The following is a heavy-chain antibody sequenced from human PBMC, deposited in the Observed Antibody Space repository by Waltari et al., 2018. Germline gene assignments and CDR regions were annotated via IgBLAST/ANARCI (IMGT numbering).Heavy chain of an antibody. CDR2: ISDEGSNK. J-gene: IGHJ4*02. Sequence: QVQLVESGGGVVQPGRSLRLSCAASGFTFSSYAMHWVRQAPGKGVEWVAVISDEGSNKYYADSVKGRFTISRDNSKNTLYLQMNSLRAEDTAVYYCARDLIFGVVKYPGYWGQGTLVTVSS. V-gene: IGHV3-30-3*01. CDR1: GFTFSSYA. D-gene: IGHD3-3*01. CDR3: ARDLIFGVVKYPGY.